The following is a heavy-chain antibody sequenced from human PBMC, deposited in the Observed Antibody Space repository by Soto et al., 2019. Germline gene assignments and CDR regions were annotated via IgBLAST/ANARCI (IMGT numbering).Heavy chain of an antibody. CDR1: GGSISSGGYY. J-gene: IGHJ3*02. CDR2: IYYSGST. D-gene: IGHD3-3*01. Sequence: PSETLSLTCTVSGGSISSGGYYWSWIRQHPGKGLEWIGYIYYSGSTYYNPSLKSRVTISVDTSKNQFSLKLSSVTAADTAVYYCARGRERGWFLEWLFSAFDIWGQGTMVTVSS. CDR3: ARGRERGWFLEWLFSAFDI. V-gene: IGHV4-31*03.